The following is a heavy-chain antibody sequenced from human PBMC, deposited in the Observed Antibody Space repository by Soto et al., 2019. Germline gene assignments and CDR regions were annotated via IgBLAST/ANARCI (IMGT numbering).Heavy chain of an antibody. CDR3: ASEYDSGDLISYYYGMDV. CDR1: GFTFSSYS. V-gene: IGHV3-48*02. CDR2: ISSSSSTI. J-gene: IGHJ6*02. Sequence: EVQLVESGGGLVQPGGSLRLSCAASGFTFSSYSMNWVRQAPGKGLEWVSYISSSSSTIYYADSVKGRFTISRDNAKNSLYLQMNSLRDEDTAVYYCASEYDSGDLISYYYGMDVWGQGTTVTVSS. D-gene: IGHD4-17*01.